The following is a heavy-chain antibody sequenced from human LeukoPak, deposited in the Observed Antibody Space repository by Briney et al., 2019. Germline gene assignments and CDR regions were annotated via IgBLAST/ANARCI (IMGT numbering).Heavy chain of an antibody. D-gene: IGHD5-18*01. CDR3: ARAQPDTWIQLWDGSIDY. V-gene: IGHV3-48*01. CDR1: GFTFSSYS. Sequence: GGSLRLSCAASGFTFSSYSMNWVRQAPGKGLEWVSYISSSSSTIYYADSVKGRFTISRDNSKNTLYLQMNSLRAEDTAVYYCARAQPDTWIQLWDGSIDYWGQGTLVTVSS. J-gene: IGHJ4*02. CDR2: ISSSSSTI.